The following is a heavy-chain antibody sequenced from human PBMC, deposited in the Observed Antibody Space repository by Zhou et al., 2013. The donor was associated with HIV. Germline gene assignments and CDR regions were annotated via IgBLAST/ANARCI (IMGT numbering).Heavy chain of an antibody. CDR2: IIPIFGTA. D-gene: IGHD2-2*01. J-gene: IGHJ5*02. Sequence: QVQLVQSGAEVKKPGSSVKVSCKASGGTFSSYAISWVRQAPGQGLEWMGGIIPIFGTANYAQKFQGRVTITTDESTSTAYMELSSLRSEDTAVYYCARGYCSSTSCLYNWFDPWGQGTLVTVSS. V-gene: IGHV1-69*05. CDR1: GGTFSSYA. CDR3: ARGYCSSTSCLYNWFDP.